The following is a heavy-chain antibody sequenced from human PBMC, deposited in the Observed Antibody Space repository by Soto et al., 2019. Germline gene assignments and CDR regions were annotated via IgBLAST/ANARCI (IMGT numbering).Heavy chain of an antibody. CDR3: AKDSCSSTSCYLGY. J-gene: IGHJ4*02. CDR1: GFTFDDYA. CDR2: ISWNSGSI. Sequence: GGSLRLSCAASGFTFDDYAMHWVRQAPGKGLEWVSGISWNSGSIGYGDSVKGRFTISRDNAKNSLYLQMNSLRAEDTALYYCAKDSCSSTSCYLGYWGQGTLVTVSS. V-gene: IGHV3-9*01. D-gene: IGHD2-2*01.